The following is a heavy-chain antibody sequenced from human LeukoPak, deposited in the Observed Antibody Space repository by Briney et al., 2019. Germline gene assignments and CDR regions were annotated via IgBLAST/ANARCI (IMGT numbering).Heavy chain of an antibody. J-gene: IGHJ4*02. CDR1: GGSISSSSYY. CDR2: IYYSGST. D-gene: IGHD3-9*01. V-gene: IGHV4-39*01. Sequence: SETLSLTCTVSGGSISSSSYYWGWIRQPPGKGLEWIGSIYYSGSTYYNPSLKSRVTISVDTSKNQFSLKLSSVTAADTAVYYCAQDYDILTGYPTYWGQGTLVTVSS. CDR3: AQDYDILTGYPTY.